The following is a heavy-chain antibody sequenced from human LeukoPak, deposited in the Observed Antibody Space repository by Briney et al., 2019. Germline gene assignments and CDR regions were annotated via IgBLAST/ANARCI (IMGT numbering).Heavy chain of an antibody. CDR1: GGSISSSSYY. J-gene: IGHJ6*03. V-gene: IGHV4-39*07. CDR3: ARNYYYYYMDV. Sequence: SETLSLTCTVSGGSISSSSYYWSWIRQPPGKGLEWIGEINHSGSTNYNPSLKSRVTISVDTSKNQFSLKLSFVTAADTAVYYCARNYYYYYMDVWGKGTTVTVSS. CDR2: INHSGST.